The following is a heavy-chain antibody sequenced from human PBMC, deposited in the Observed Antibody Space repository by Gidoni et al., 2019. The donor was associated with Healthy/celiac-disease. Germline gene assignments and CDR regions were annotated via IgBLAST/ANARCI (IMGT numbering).Heavy chain of an antibody. CDR2: INHSGST. CDR3: ARVCKPKFTANYYYYYYMDV. V-gene: IGHV4-34*01. D-gene: IGHD5-18*01. J-gene: IGHJ6*03. Sequence: QVQLQQWGAGLLKPSETLSLTCAVYGGSFSGYYWSWIRQPPGKGLEWIGEINHSGSTNYNPSLKSRVTISVDTSKNQFSLKLSSVTAADTAVYYCARVCKPKFTANYYYYYYMDVWGKGTTVTVSS. CDR1: GGSFSGYY.